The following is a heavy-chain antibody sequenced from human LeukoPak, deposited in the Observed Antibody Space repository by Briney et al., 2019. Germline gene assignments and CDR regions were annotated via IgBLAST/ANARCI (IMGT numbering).Heavy chain of an antibody. CDR3: ASPISNWGSRPPGY. J-gene: IGHJ4*02. D-gene: IGHD7-27*01. CDR1: PFTFSSYT. Sequence: GGSLRLSCAASPFTFSSYTLNWVRQAPGKGLEWVSSITTSSRYIYYADSVKGRFTISRDNAKNSLYLQMNSLRAEDTAVYYCASPISNWGSRPPGYWGQGTLVTVS. V-gene: IGHV3-21*01. CDR2: ITTSSRYI.